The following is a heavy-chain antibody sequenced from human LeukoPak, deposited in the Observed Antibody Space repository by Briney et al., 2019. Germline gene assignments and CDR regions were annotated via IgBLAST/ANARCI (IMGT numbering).Heavy chain of an antibody. V-gene: IGHV1-18*01. Sequence: APVKVSCKASGYTFASYGVTWVRQAPGQGPEWMAWISVYSGNTEYAQKFQDRVTLTADTSTSTVYKELRSLRSDDTAVYYCARDGWSLGPWGQGTLVTVSS. J-gene: IGHJ5*02. CDR3: ARDGWSLGP. CDR2: ISVYSGNT. CDR1: GYTFASYG. D-gene: IGHD2-8*01.